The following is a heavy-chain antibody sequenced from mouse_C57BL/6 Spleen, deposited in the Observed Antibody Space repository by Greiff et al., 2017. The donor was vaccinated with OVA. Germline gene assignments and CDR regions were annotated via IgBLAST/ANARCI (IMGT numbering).Heavy chain of an antibody. CDR1: GFNIKNTY. CDR2: IDPANGNT. Sequence: EVQRVESVAELVRPGASVKLSCTASGFNIKNTYMHWVKQRPEQGLEWIGRIDPANGNTKYAPKFQGKATITADTSSNTAYLQLSSLTSENTAIYYGARADYYGSSYEIDYWGQSTTLTVSS. CDR3: ARADYYGSSYEIDY. D-gene: IGHD1-1*01. V-gene: IGHV14-3*01. J-gene: IGHJ2*01.